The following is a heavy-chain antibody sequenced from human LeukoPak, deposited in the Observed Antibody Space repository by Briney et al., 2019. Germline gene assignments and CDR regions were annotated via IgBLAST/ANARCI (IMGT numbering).Heavy chain of an antibody. V-gene: IGHV3-33*01. CDR2: IWYDGSNK. J-gene: IGHJ3*02. Sequence: GGSLRLSCAASGFTFSSYGMHWVRQAPGKGLEWVAVIWYDGSNKYYADSVKGRFTISRDNSKNTLYLQMNSLRAEDTAVYYCARDFGGDAFDIWGHGTMVTVSS. CDR3: ARDFGGDAFDI. CDR1: GFTFSSYG. D-gene: IGHD4-23*01.